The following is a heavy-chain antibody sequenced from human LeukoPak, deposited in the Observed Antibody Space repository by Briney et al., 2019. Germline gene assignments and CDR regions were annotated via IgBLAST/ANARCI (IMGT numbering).Heavy chain of an antibody. J-gene: IGHJ5*02. CDR2: IYTSGST. Sequence: PSETLSLTCTVSGGSISSYYWSWIRQPAGKGLEWIGRIYTSGSTNYNPSLKSRVTMSVDTSKNQFPLKLSSVTAADTAVYYCAREGGYCSSTSCYRWFDPWGQGTLVTVSS. D-gene: IGHD2-2*02. CDR1: GGSISSYY. V-gene: IGHV4-4*07. CDR3: AREGGYCSSTSCYRWFDP.